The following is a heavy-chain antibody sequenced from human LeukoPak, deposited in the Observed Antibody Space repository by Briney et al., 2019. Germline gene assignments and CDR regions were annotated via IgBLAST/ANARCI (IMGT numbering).Heavy chain of an antibody. J-gene: IGHJ4*02. CDR2: IYSGGST. CDR3: ARVGYSSSWSPSDY. D-gene: IGHD6-13*01. Sequence: PGGSLRLSCAASGLTVSSSYMSWVRQAPGKGLEWVSVIYSGGSTYYADSVKGRFTISRDNAKNSLYLQMNSLRAEDTAVYYCARVGYSSSWSPSDYWGQGALATVSS. V-gene: IGHV3-66*01. CDR1: GLTVSSSY.